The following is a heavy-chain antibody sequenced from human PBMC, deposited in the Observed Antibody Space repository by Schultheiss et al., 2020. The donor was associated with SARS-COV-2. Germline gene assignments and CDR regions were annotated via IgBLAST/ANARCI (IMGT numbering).Heavy chain of an antibody. Sequence: GGSLRLSCAASGFTFSSYEMNWVRQAPGKGLEWVSYISSSGSTIYYADSVKGRFTISRDNAKNSLYLQMNSLRAEDTAVYYCARDRAGLLRSRGWTYYYYGMDVWGQGTTVTVSS. V-gene: IGHV3-48*03. CDR2: ISSSGSTI. CDR1: GFTFSSYE. D-gene: IGHD3-3*01. J-gene: IGHJ6*02. CDR3: ARDRAGLLRSRGWTYYYYGMDV.